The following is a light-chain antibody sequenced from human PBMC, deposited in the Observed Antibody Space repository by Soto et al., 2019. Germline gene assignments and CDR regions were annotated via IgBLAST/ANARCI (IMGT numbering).Light chain of an antibody. Sequence: DIQMTQSPSSLSASVGDRVNITCRTGQTIGTFLNWYQQKVGKAPKLLIFGASNLQSGVPSRFSGSGSGTKFTLTVSSLEAEDFATYYCQQTYRTPFTFGGGTMVEIK. CDR3: QQTYRTPFT. CDR1: QTIGTF. CDR2: GAS. J-gene: IGKJ4*01. V-gene: IGKV1-39*01.